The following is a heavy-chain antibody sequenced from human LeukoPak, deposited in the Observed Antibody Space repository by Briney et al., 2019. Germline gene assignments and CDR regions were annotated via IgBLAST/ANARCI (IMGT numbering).Heavy chain of an antibody. D-gene: IGHD3-10*01. CDR2: IYYSGST. J-gene: IGHJ4*02. V-gene: IGHV4-61*01. Sequence: SETLSLTCAVSGGSVSSGSYYWSWIRQPPGKGLEWIGYIYYSGSTNYNPSLKSRVTISVDTSKNQFSLKLSSVTAADTAVYYCARDRDGEQLSYWGQGTLVTVSS. CDR3: ARDRDGEQLSY. CDR1: GGSVSSGSYY.